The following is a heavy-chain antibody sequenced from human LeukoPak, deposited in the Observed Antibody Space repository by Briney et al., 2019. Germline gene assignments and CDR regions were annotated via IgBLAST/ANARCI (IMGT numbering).Heavy chain of an antibody. D-gene: IGHD3-22*01. CDR2: ISAYNGNT. CDR1: GYTFTSYG. V-gene: IGHV1-18*01. Sequence: ASVKVSCKASGYTFTSYGISWVRQAPGQGLEWMGWISAYNGNTNYAQKLQGRVTMTTDTSTSTAYMELRSLRSDDTAVYYCARDLGYYDSSGPPDYWGQGTLVTVSS. J-gene: IGHJ4*02. CDR3: ARDLGYYDSSGPPDY.